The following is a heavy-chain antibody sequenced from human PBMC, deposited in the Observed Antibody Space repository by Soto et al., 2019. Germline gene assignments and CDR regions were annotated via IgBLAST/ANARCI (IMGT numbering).Heavy chain of an antibody. J-gene: IGHJ4*02. V-gene: IGHV3-23*01. CDR2: LSGSGYQT. CDR1: GFTFDSYA. CDR3: AKDRLTVFGVVVTFED. Sequence: EVQLLESGGGLVQPGGSLRLSCATDGFTFDSYAMHWVRQAPGKGLEWVSSLSGSGYQTYYADSVKGRLTISRDRSKNNGYLQMNSLRAEDTAVYFCAKDRLTVFGVVVTFEDWGRGTLVTVAS. D-gene: IGHD3-3*01.